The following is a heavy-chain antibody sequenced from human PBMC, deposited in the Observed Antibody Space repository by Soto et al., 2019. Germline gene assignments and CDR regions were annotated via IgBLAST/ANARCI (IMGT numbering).Heavy chain of an antibody. J-gene: IGHJ4*02. D-gene: IGHD5-12*01. CDR2: ISHSGST. Sequence: QVLLQESGPGLVKPSETLSRTCTVSGGSITFDYWSLIRQPPGKGLEWIGYISHSGSTNYNPSLKSRDSISVDTSRSQFSLRLSSVTAADTAVYYCARVPEGGYELYYFDYWGPGTLVTVSS. CDR3: ARVPEGGYELYYFDY. CDR1: GGSITFDY. V-gene: IGHV4-59*01.